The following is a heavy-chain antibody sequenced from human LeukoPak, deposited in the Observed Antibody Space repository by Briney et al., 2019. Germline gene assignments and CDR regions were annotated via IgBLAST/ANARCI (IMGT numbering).Heavy chain of an antibody. CDR2: IYYNGYT. V-gene: IGHV4-59*01. CDR3: ARPYYDSSGFHPIGYMDV. J-gene: IGHJ6*03. CDR1: GGSISNYY. D-gene: IGHD3-22*01. Sequence: PSETLSLTCIVSGGSISNYYWSWLRQPPGKGLEWSGYIYYNGYTNYNPSLKSRVTISVDTSKNQFSLKLSSVTAADTAVYYCARPYYDSSGFHPIGYMDVWGKGTTVTVSS.